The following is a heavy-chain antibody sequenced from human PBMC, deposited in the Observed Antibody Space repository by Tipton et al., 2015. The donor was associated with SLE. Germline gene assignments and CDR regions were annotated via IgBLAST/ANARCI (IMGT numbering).Heavy chain of an antibody. D-gene: IGHD1-26*01. V-gene: IGHV4-4*07. CDR1: GGSISSNY. J-gene: IGHJ5*02. CDR2: VYIFGST. Sequence: TLSLTCSVSGGSISSNYWTWIRQPAGKGLEWIGRVYIFGSTIYHPSLGSRVTISVDTSKNQFSLKLTSVTAADTAVYFCARGQVGPLRFDPWGQGTLVTVSS. CDR3: ARGQVGPLRFDP.